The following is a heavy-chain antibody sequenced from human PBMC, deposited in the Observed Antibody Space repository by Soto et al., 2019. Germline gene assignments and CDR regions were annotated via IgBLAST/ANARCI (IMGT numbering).Heavy chain of an antibody. CDR2: ISGSGGST. CDR1: GVTFSSYA. CDR3: VKSADPTFCSGGSCYSSYYWFDP. V-gene: IGHV3-23*01. D-gene: IGHD2-15*01. Sequence: PGGSLRLSCAASGVTFSSYAMSWVRQAPGKGLEWVSAISGSGGSTYYADSVKGRFTISRDNSKNTLYLQMNSLRAEDTAVYYCVKSADPTFCSGGSCYSSYYWFDPWGQGTLVTVSS. J-gene: IGHJ5*02.